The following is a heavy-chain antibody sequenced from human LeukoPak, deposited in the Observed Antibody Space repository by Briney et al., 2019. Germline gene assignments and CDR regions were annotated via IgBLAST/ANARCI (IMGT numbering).Heavy chain of an antibody. J-gene: IGHJ4*02. CDR1: GFTFSIFW. D-gene: IGHD3-10*01. Sequence: GGSLRLSCAASGFTFSIFWMSWVRQAPGKGLEWVSNIKGDGSGKYYVDSVKGRFIISRDNAKNSLYLQMNSLRAEDTAVYYCARAIWFGALEGDYWGQGTLVTVSS. CDR3: ARAIWFGALEGDY. CDR2: IKGDGSGK. V-gene: IGHV3-7*01.